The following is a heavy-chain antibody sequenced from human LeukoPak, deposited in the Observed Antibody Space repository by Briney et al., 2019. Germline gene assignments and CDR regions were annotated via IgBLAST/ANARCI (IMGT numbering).Heavy chain of an antibody. J-gene: IGHJ4*02. CDR1: GFTFSSYG. CDR2: ISYDGSNK. V-gene: IGHV3-30*18. D-gene: IGHD4-23*01. CDR3: AKDGHDYGGDSHLFDY. Sequence: PGRSLRLSCAASGFTFSSYGIHWVRQAPGKWLEWVAVISYDGSNKYYADSVKGRFTISRDNSRNTVNLQMNSLRAEDTAVYYCAKDGHDYGGDSHLFDYWGQGTLVTVSS.